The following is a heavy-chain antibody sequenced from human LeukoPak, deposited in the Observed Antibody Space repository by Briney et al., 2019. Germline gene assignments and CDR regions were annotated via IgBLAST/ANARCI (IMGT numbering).Heavy chain of an antibody. V-gene: IGHV1-69*04. J-gene: IGHJ6*02. CDR1: GGTFSSYA. CDR2: IIPILGIA. D-gene: IGHD6-13*01. CDR3: ARPYIAAYYYYGMDV. Sequence: SVKVFRKASGGTFSSYAISWVRQAPGQGLEWMGRIIPILGIANYAQKFQGRVTITADKSTSTAYMELSSLRSEDTAVYYCARPYIAAYYYYGMDVWGQGTTVTVSS.